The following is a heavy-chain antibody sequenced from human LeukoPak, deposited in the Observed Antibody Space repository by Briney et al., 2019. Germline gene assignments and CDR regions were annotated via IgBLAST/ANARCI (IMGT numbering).Heavy chain of an antibody. CDR2: IHNSGRT. J-gene: IGHJ4*02. CDR3: ARGGNYGDYDGYFDY. V-gene: IGHV4-59*08. D-gene: IGHD4-17*01. CDR1: SGSVSSYY. Sequence: TTSETLSLTCSVSSGSVSSYYWSWIRQSPGKGLEWIGYIHNSGRTNYNPSPRRRVTISVDTSRNHLSLRLSSVTAADTAVYYCARGGNYGDYDGYFDYWGQGTLVTVSS.